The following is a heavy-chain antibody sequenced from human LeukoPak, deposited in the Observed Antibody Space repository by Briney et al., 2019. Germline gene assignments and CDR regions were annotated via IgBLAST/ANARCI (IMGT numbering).Heavy chain of an antibody. CDR3: ARDYSRQRPCDF. V-gene: IGHV1-3*01. Sequence: ASVKVSCKASGYTFTSYAMHWVRQAPGQRLEWMGWINVGNGKTKYSQKLQGRVTITRDTSASTSYMELSSLRSEDTAVYYCARDYSRQRPCDFWGQGTLVTVSS. CDR1: GYTFTSYA. J-gene: IGHJ4*02. D-gene: IGHD2-15*01. CDR2: INVGNGKT.